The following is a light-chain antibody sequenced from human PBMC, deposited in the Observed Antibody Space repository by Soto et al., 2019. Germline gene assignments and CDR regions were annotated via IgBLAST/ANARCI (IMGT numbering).Light chain of an antibody. CDR1: QSLSKSH. J-gene: IGKJ2*01. CDR2: DAS. V-gene: IGKV3-20*01. Sequence: EIVLTQSPGTLSLSPGERATLSCRASQSLSKSHLAWYQQKPGQSPRLLIYDASSRATGIADRFSGSWSGTDFTLTISRLEPEEFAVYFCQHYDNSPPFTFGQGTKLEIK. CDR3: QHYDNSPPFT.